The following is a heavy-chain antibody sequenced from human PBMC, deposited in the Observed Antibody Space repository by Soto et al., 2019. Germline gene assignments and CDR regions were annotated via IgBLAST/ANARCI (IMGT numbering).Heavy chain of an antibody. V-gene: IGHV3-73*01. D-gene: IGHD1-26*01. CDR3: TSYSGSYSSAFDI. J-gene: IGHJ3*02. CDR1: GFTFSGSA. CDR2: IRSKANSYAT. Sequence: GSLRLSCAASGFTFSGSAMHWVRQASGKGLEWVGRIRSKANSYATAYAASVKGRFTISRDDSKNTAYLQMNSLKTEDTAVYYCTSYSGSYSSAFDIWGQGTMVTVSS.